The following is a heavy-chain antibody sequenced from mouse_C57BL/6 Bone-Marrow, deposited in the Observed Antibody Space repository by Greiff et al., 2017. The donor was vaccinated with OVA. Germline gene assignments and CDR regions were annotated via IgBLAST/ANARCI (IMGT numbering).Heavy chain of an antibody. Sequence: QVQLKQSGAELVRPGASVKLSCKASGYTFTDYYIKWVKQRPGQGLEWIARIYPGSGNTYYNETFKGKATLTAEKSSSSAYMQLSSLTSEDSAVYVCAREEIYDYPLGYFDYWGQGTTLTVSS. V-gene: IGHV1-76*01. D-gene: IGHD2-4*01. J-gene: IGHJ2*01. CDR2: IYPGSGNT. CDR1: GYTFTDYY. CDR3: AREEIYDYPLGYFDY.